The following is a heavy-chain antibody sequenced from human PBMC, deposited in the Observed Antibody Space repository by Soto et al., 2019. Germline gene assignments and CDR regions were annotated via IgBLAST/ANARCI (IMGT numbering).Heavy chain of an antibody. V-gene: IGHV1-69*06. Sequence: QVQLVQSGAEVKKPGSSVKVSCKASGGTFSSYAISCVRQAPVQGLEWMGGIIPIFGTANYAQKFQGRVTITADKSTSTAYMELSSLRSEDTALHYCARDWRSSSFTRWFDPWGQGTLVTVSS. CDR3: ARDWRSSSFTRWFDP. D-gene: IGHD6-13*01. CDR2: IIPIFGTA. J-gene: IGHJ5*02. CDR1: GGTFSSYA.